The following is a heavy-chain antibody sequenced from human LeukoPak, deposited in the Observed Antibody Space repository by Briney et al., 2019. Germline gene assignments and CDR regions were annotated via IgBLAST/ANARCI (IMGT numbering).Heavy chain of an antibody. CDR1: GFTVSSNY. J-gene: IGHJ4*02. CDR2: IYSGGST. V-gene: IGHV3-53*01. D-gene: IGHD4-17*01. CDR3: VRGDYGDYTLFDY. Sequence: GGSLRLSCAASGFTVSSNYMSWVRQAPGKGLEWVSVIYSGGSTYYADSVKGRFTISRDNSKNTLYLQMNSPRAEDTAVYYCVRGDYGDYTLFDYWGQGTLVTVSS.